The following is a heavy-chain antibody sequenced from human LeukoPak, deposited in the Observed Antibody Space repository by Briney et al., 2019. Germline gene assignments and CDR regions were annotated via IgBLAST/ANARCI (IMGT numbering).Heavy chain of an antibody. CDR2: INSDGSRT. J-gene: IGHJ4*02. D-gene: IGHD5-18*01. CDR1: GFTFSDYW. V-gene: IGHV3-74*01. CDR3: ARVITGSTYGQFDY. Sequence: GGSLRLSCTASGFTFSDYWMHWVRQAPGKRLVWVSRINSDGSRTNYADCVKGRFTISRDNAKNTVFLQMNSLRAEDAAVYYCARVITGSTYGQFDYWGQGALATVSS.